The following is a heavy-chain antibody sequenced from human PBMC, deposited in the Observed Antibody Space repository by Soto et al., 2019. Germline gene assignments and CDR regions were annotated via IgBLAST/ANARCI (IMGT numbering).Heavy chain of an antibody. CDR2: INAGNGNT. Sequence: ASVKVSCKASGYTFTSYAMHWVRQAPGQRLEWMGWINAGNGNTKYSQKFQGRVTITRDTSASTAYMELSSLRSEDTAVYYCAATYYDILTGYSLPYYYYGMDVWGQGTTVTVSS. D-gene: IGHD3-9*01. J-gene: IGHJ6*02. CDR1: GYTFTSYA. CDR3: AATYYDILTGYSLPYYYYGMDV. V-gene: IGHV1-3*01.